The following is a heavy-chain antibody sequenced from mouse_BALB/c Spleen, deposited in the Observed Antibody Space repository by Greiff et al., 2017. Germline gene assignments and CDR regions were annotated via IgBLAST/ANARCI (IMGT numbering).Heavy chain of an antibody. V-gene: IGHV14-4*02. CDR3: NEGDGNY. J-gene: IGHJ2*01. CDR2: IDPENGDT. D-gene: IGHD2-1*01. CDR1: GFNIKDYY. Sequence: EVQLQQSGAELVRSGASVKLSCTASGFNIKDYYMHWVKQRPEQGLEWIGWIDPENGDTEYAPKFQGKATMTADTSSNTAYLQLSSLTSEDTAVYYCNEGDGNYWGQGTTLTVSS.